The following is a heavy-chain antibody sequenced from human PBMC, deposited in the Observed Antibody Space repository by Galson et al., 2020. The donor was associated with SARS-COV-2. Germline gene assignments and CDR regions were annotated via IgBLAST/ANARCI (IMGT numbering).Heavy chain of an antibody. D-gene: IGHD1-20*01. V-gene: IGHV4-38-2*01. CDR1: GYSISSGYY. CDR3: ASSGITGATKPSYFDY. CDR2: VSHSGST. J-gene: IGHJ4*02. Sequence: SETLSLTCAVSGYSISSGYYWGWLRQPPGKGLEWIGSVSHSGSTYYNPSLKSRVTMAVDTSTNQFSLKLSSVIAADTAIYYCASSGITGATKPSYFDYWGQGTVVTVSS.